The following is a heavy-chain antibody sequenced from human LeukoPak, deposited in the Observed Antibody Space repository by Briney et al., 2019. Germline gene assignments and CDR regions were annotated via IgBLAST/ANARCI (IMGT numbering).Heavy chain of an antibody. Sequence: GGSLRLSCAASGFTFSSYAMSWVRQAPGKGLEWVSAISGSGGSTYYADSVKGRFTISRDNSKNTLYLQMNSLRAEDTAVYYCAKDPMAAGSSWSDYWGQGTLVTVSS. CDR1: GFTFSSYA. CDR2: ISGSGGST. V-gene: IGHV3-23*01. CDR3: AKDPMAAGSSWSDY. J-gene: IGHJ4*02. D-gene: IGHD6-13*01.